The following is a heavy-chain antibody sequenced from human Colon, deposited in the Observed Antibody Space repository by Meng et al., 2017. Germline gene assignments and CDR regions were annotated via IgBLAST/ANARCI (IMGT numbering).Heavy chain of an antibody. J-gene: IGHJ4*02. V-gene: IGHV3-23*01. Sequence: GESLRISCAASGFTFSSYAMSWVRQAPGKGLEWVSAISGSGGSTYYADSVKGRFTISRDNSKNTLYLQMNSQRAEDTAVYYCAKDWAASTPIDYWGQGTRVTVSS. D-gene: IGHD3-16*01. CDR3: AKDWAASTPIDY. CDR2: ISGSGGST. CDR1: GFTFSSYA.